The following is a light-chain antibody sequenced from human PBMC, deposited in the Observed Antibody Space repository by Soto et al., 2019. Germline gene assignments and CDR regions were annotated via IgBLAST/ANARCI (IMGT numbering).Light chain of an antibody. CDR3: CSYAGSSTLV. CDR1: SSDVGSYNL. CDR2: EGD. Sequence: QSALTQPASVSGSPGQSITISCTGTSSDVGSYNLVSWYQQHPGKAPKLMIYEGDKRPSGVSYRFSGSKSGNTASLTISGLQAEDEADYYCCSYAGSSTLVFGGGTKLTVL. J-gene: IGLJ3*02. V-gene: IGLV2-23*01.